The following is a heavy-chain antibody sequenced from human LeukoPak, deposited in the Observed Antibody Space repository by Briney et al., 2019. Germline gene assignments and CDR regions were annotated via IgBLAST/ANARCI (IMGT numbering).Heavy chain of an antibody. D-gene: IGHD1-26*01. V-gene: IGHV3-21*01. CDR2: ISSSSSYI. CDR3: ARDQFPSWAVNYMDV. CDR1: GFTFSSYS. J-gene: IGHJ6*03. Sequence: GGSLRLSCAASGFTFSSYSMNWVRQAPGKGLEWVSSISSSSSYIYYADSVKGRFTISRDNAKNSLYLQMNSLRAEDTAVYYCARDQFPSWAVNYMDVWGKGTTVTVSS.